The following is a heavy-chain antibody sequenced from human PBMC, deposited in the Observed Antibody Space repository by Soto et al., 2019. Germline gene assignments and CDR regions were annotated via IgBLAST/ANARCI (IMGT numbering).Heavy chain of an antibody. CDR2: IYYSGST. CDR1: GGSISSGDYY. J-gene: IGHJ4*02. CDR3: ARGKSHAIFGVVTPHALWY. D-gene: IGHD3-3*01. V-gene: IGHV4-30-4*01. Sequence: PSETLSLTCTVSGGSISSGDYYWSWIRQPPGKGLEWIGYIYYSGSTYYNPSLKSRVTISVDTSKNQFSLKLSSVTAADTAVYYCARGKSHAIFGVVTPHALWYWGQGTLVTVSS.